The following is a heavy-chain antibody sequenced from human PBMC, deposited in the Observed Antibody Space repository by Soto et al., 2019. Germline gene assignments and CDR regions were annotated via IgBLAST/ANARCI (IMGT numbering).Heavy chain of an antibody. V-gene: IGHV4-31*03. CDR2: ISYSGST. CDR1: GDSMTTVGYY. CDR3: TRGDY. J-gene: IGHJ4*01. Sequence: QVQLQESGPGLVKPSQTLSLNSTVSGDSMTTVGYYWTWIRQHPGQGLEWIGFISYSGSTYYSSSLTGRVAISADTSKNQFSLKLNSVTAADTAVYYCTRGDYWGHGTLVTVSS.